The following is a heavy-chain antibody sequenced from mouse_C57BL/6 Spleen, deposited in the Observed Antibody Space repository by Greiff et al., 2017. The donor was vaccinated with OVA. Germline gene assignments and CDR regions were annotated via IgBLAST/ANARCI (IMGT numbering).Heavy chain of an antibody. CDR1: GYTFTSYW. V-gene: IGHV1-61*01. J-gene: IGHJ3*01. Sequence: VQLQQPGAELVRPGSSVKLSCKASGYTFTSYWMDWVKQRPGQGLEWIGNIYPSDSETHYNQKFKDKATLTVDKSSSTAYMQLSSLTSEDSAVYYCARQDSRVFAYWGQGTLVTVSA. CDR2: IYPSDSET. D-gene: IGHD1-1*01. CDR3: ARQDSRVFAY.